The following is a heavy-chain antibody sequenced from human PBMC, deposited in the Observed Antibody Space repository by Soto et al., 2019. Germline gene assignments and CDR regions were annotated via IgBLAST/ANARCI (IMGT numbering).Heavy chain of an antibody. Sequence: ASVKVSCKASGGTFISYAISWVRQAPGQGLEWMGGIIPIFGTANYAQKFQGRVTITADESTSTAYMELRSLRSDDTAVYYCARAPVAASYYYYGMDVWGQGTTVTVSS. CDR2: IIPIFGTA. D-gene: IGHD2-15*01. J-gene: IGHJ6*02. CDR1: GGTFISYA. CDR3: ARAPVAASYYYYGMDV. V-gene: IGHV1-69*13.